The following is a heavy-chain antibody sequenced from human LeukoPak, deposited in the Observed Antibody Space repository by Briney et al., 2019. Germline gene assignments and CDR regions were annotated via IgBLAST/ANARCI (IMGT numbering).Heavy chain of an antibody. CDR2: IKQDGSEK. D-gene: IGHD3-10*01. J-gene: IGHJ3*02. Sequence: PGGSLRLSCAASGFTFSSYWMSWVRQAPGKGLEWVANIKQDGSEKYYVDSVKGRSTISRDNAKNSLYLQMNSLRAEDTAVYYCARELLWFGESYDAFDIWGQGTMVTVSS. CDR1: GFTFSSYW. CDR3: ARELLWFGESYDAFDI. V-gene: IGHV3-7*01.